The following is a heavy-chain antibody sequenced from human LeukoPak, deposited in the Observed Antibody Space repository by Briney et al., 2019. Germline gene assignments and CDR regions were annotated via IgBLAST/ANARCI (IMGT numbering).Heavy chain of an antibody. V-gene: IGHV1-8*01. CDR1: GYTFTSFD. Sequence: GASVKVSCKASGYTFTSFDFNWVRQATGQGLEWMGWMKSNNGHTGYAQKFQGRVTTTRVTSISTAYMELSSLTFEDTAVYYCARGPPNWGMVGYWGQGTLVTVSS. CDR2: MKSNNGHT. J-gene: IGHJ4*02. CDR3: ARGPPNWGMVGY. D-gene: IGHD7-27*01.